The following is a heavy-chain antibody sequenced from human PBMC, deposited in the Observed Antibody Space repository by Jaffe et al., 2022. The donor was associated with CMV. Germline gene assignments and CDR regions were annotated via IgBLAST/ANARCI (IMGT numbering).Heavy chain of an antibody. D-gene: IGHD6-6*01. J-gene: IGHJ1*01. CDR2: FYYSGTT. V-gene: IGHV4-39*01. Sequence: QVQLRESGPGLVKPSETLSLTCSVSGGSTHSSSYYWGWIRQPPGKGLEWIGSFYYSGTTYYNPSLKSRVTISVDTSKTQFSLRLTSVTAADTAVYYCATFPSVAAHLLDLWGQGILVTVSS. CDR3: ATFPSVAAHLLDL. CDR1: GGSTHSSSYY.